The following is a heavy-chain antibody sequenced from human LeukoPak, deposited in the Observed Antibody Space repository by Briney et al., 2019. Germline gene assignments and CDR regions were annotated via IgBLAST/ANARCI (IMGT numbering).Heavy chain of an antibody. D-gene: IGHD5-12*01. CDR1: GGSISSYY. J-gene: IGHJ6*03. V-gene: IGHV4-59*01. CDR3: VTGGSPYSYYYYMDV. Sequence: SETLSLTCTVSGGSISSYYWSWIRQPPGKGLELIGYSYYSGSTNYNPSLKSRVTISVDTSKNQFSLKLRSVTAADTAVYYCVTGGSPYSYYYYMDVWGKGTTVTVSS. CDR2: SYYSGST.